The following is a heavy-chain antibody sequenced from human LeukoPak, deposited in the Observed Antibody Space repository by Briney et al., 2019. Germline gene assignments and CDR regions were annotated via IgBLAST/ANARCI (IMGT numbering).Heavy chain of an antibody. D-gene: IGHD3-22*01. CDR1: GFTFSSYA. CDR3: ARVGLYDSSGYLDY. CDR2: ISYDGSNK. Sequence: GGSLRPSCAASGFTFSSYAMHWVRQAPGKGLEWGAVISYDGSNKYYADSVKGRFTISRDNSKNTLYLQMNSLRAEDTAVYYCARVGLYDSSGYLDYWGQGTLVTVS. J-gene: IGHJ4*02. V-gene: IGHV3-30*04.